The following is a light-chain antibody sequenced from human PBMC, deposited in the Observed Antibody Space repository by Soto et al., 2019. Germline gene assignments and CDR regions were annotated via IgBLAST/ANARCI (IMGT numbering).Light chain of an antibody. CDR2: GAS. CDR3: QQYGNWPLT. CDR1: YSVSSN. Sequence: EMVMTQSPATLSVSPGERATLSSRARYSVSSNLAWYQQKPGQAPRLLIYGASTRSTGVPVRFSGSGSGTEFTLTISSLQSVDSAVYFCQQYGNWPLTFGGGTKVEIK. J-gene: IGKJ4*01. V-gene: IGKV3-15*01.